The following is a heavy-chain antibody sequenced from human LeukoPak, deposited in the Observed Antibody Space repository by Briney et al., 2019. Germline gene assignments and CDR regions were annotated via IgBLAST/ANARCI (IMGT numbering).Heavy chain of an antibody. CDR1: GGSISSYY. Sequence: NPSETLSLTCTVSGGSISSYYWSWIRQPPGKGLEWIGYIYYSGSTNYNPSLKSRVTISVDTSKNQFSLKLSSVTAADTAVYYCARDPGYSYGYNYYYYGMDVWGQGTTVTVSS. V-gene: IGHV4-59*01. CDR2: IYYSGST. D-gene: IGHD5-18*01. J-gene: IGHJ6*02. CDR3: ARDPGYSYGYNYYYYGMDV.